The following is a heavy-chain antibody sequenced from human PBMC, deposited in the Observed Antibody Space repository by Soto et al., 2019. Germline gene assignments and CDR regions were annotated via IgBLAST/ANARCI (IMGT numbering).Heavy chain of an antibody. CDR2: IKSKTDGGTT. CDR1: GFTFSNAW. CDR3: TTDGGWGGGCYYYYGMDV. Sequence: EVQLVESGGGLVKPGGSLRLSCAASGFTFSNAWMNWVRQAPGKGLEWVGRIKSKTDGGTTDYAAPVKGRFTISREDTKNTRDLQMNSLKTEDTAVYYGTTDGGWGGGCYYYYGMDVWGQGTTVTVSS. V-gene: IGHV3-15*07. D-gene: IGHD6-19*01. J-gene: IGHJ6*02.